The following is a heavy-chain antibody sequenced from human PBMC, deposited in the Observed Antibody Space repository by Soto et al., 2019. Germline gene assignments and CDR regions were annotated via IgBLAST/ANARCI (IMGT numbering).Heavy chain of an antibody. CDR2: ISSSSSTI. D-gene: IGHD3-22*01. V-gene: IGHV3-48*02. CDR3: ARPPTTRRQYYYDSSGYFPFDY. CDR1: GFTFSSYS. Sequence: GGSLRLSCAASGFTFSSYSMNWVRQAPGKGLEWVSYISSSSSTIYYADSVKGRFTISRDNAKNSLYLQMNSLRDEDTAVYYCARPPTTRRQYYYDSSGYFPFDYWGQGTLVTVSS. J-gene: IGHJ4*02.